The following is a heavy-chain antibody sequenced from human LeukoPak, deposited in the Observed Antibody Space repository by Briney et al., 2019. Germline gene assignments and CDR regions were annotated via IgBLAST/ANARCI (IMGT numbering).Heavy chain of an antibody. CDR1: GGSFSSSSYY. J-gene: IGHJ4*02. V-gene: IGHV4-39*01. Sequence: PSETLSLTCTVSGGSFSSSSYYWGGIRRPPGKGLEWIGSIYYSGSTYYNPSLKSRVTISVDTSKNQFSLKLSSVTAADTAVYYCARQLGYCSSTSCYADKVDYWGQGTLVTVSS. CDR3: ARQLGYCSSTSCYADKVDY. D-gene: IGHD2-2*01. CDR2: IYYSGST.